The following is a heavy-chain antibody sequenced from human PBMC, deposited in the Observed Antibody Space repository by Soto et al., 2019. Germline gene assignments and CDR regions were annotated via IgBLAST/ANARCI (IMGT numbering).Heavy chain of an antibody. V-gene: IGHV1-69*13. CDR1: GGTFSSYA. J-gene: IGHJ5*02. Sequence: SVKVSCKASGGTFSSYAISWVRQAPGQGLEWMGGIIPIFGTANYAQKFQGRVTITADESTSTAYMELSSLRSEDTAVYYCAREPSLDRYCSGGSCYGSWFDPWGQGTLVTVSS. CDR3: AREPSLDRYCSGGSCYGSWFDP. CDR2: IIPIFGTA. D-gene: IGHD2-15*01.